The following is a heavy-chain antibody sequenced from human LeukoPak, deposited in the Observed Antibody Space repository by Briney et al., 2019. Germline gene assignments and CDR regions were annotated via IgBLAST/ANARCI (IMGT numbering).Heavy chain of an antibody. V-gene: IGHV4-34*01. J-gene: IGHJ6*02. Sequence: SETLSLTCAVYDGSFSGYYWSWIRQPPGKGLEWIGEINHSGSTNYNPSLKSRVTISVDTSKKQLSLKLSYVTAADTAVYYCARGFPAMDVWGQGTTVLVSS. CDR1: DGSFSGYY. CDR3: ARGFPAMDV. CDR2: INHSGST.